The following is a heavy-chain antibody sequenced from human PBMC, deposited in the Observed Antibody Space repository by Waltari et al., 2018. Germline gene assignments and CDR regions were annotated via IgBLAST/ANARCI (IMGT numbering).Heavy chain of an antibody. D-gene: IGHD6-13*01. CDR3: AGIAAAGICAFDI. J-gene: IGHJ3*02. CDR1: GSPLTELS. Sequence: QVQLVQSGAEVKKPGASVKVSCKVSGSPLTELSMHWLQQAPGKGLEWMGGFDPEDGETIYAQKFQGRVTMTEDTSTDTAYMELSSLRSEDTAVYYCAGIAAAGICAFDIWGQGTMVTVSS. V-gene: IGHV1-24*01. CDR2: FDPEDGET.